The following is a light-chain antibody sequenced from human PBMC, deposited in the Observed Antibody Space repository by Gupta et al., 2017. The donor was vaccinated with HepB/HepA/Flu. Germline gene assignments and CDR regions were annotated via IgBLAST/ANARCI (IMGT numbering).Light chain of an antibody. CDR2: EFS. V-gene: IGLV2-11*01. Sequence: QSALTQPRSVSGSPGQSVTISCTGTSSDVGGYNYVSWYQQHPGKAPKLMIYEFSKRPSGVPDRFSGSKSGNPASLTISGLQAEDEADYYCCSYAGSYTLVFGGGTKLTVL. J-gene: IGLJ2*01. CDR1: SSDVGGYNY. CDR3: CSYAGSYTLV.